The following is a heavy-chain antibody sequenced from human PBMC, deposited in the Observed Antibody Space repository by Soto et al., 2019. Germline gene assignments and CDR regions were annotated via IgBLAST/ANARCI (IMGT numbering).Heavy chain of an antibody. CDR2: ISSNGGST. CDR3: ARGFGWLDY. D-gene: IGHD6-19*01. J-gene: IGHJ4*02. Sequence: GASVKVSCKASGYTVSSNYMTWVRQAPGKGLEYVSAISSNGGSTYYANSVKGRFTISRDNSKNTLYLQMGSLRAEDMAVYYCARGFGWLDYWGQGTLVTVSS. CDR1: GYTVSSNY. V-gene: IGHV3-64*01.